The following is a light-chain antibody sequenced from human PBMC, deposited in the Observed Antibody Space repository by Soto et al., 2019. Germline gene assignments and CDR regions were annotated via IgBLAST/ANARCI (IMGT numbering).Light chain of an antibody. V-gene: IGKV1-5*01. CDR1: QSINAW. CDR3: QQYHRYST. J-gene: IGKJ1*01. Sequence: DIQMTQAPSTLSASVGDRVTITCRASQSINAWLAWYQQKPGKAPKLLIYDVSTLDSGVPSRFSGSASGTEFTLTISYLESDDFATYYCQQYHRYSTFGQGTKVDI. CDR2: DVS.